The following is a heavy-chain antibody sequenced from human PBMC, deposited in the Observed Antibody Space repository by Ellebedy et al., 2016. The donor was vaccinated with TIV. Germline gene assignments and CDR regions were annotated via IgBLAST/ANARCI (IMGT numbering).Heavy chain of an antibody. D-gene: IGHD6-13*01. J-gene: IGHJ4*02. Sequence: ASVKVSXXASGYTFTSYYMHWVRQAPGQGLEWMGIINPSGGSTSYAQKFQGRVTMTRDTSTSTVYMELSSLRSEDTAVYYCASSSWYADFDYWGQGTLVTVSS. CDR3: ASSSWYADFDY. CDR1: GYTFTSYY. V-gene: IGHV1-46*03. CDR2: INPSGGST.